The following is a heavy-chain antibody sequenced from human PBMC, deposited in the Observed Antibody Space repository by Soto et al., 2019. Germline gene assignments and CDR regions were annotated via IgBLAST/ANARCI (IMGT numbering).Heavy chain of an antibody. J-gene: IGHJ4*02. CDR3: AKDIGDGYNYPGG. CDR1: GFTFDDYA. CDR2: ISWNSGSI. V-gene: IGHV3-9*01. Sequence: EVQLVESGGGLVQPGRSLRLSCAASGFTFDDYAMHWVRQAPGKGLEWVSGISWNSGSIGYADSVKGRFTISRDNAKNSLYLQMNSLRAEDTALYYCAKDIGDGYNYPGGWGQGTLVTVSS. D-gene: IGHD5-12*01.